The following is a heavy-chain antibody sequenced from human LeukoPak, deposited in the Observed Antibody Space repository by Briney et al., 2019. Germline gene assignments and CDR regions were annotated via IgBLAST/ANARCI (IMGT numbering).Heavy chain of an antibody. J-gene: IGHJ6*03. D-gene: IGHD2-2*01. V-gene: IGHV3-23*01. CDR2: ISGSGGST. CDR3: ATPVVPAARGAYYYYMDV. Sequence: PGGSLRLSCAASGFTFSSYAMSWVRQAPGKGLEWVSAISGSGGSTYYADSVKGRFTISRDNSKNTLYLQMNSLRAEDTAVYYCATPVVPAARGAYYYYMDVWGKGTTVTVSS. CDR1: GFTFSSYA.